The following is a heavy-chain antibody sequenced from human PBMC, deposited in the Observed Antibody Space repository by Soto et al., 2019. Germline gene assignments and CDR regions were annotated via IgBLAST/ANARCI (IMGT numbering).Heavy chain of an antibody. J-gene: IGHJ6*03. V-gene: IGHV3-30*18. D-gene: IGHD6-6*01. Sequence: GGSLRLSCAASGFTFSSYGMHWVRQAPGKGLEWVAVISYDGSNKYYADSVKGRFTISRDNSKNTLYLQMNSLRAEDTAVYYCAKDPGELVRIYYYYYMDVWGKGTTVTVSS. CDR2: ISYDGSNK. CDR1: GFTFSSYG. CDR3: AKDPGELVRIYYYYYMDV.